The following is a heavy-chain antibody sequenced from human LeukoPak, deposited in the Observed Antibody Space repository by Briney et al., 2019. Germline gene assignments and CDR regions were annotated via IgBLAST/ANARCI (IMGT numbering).Heavy chain of an antibody. J-gene: IGHJ4*02. CDR1: GVSFTDYY. Sequence: PSETLSLTCAVYGVSFTDYYWGWIRQPPGKGLEWIGEINHGGSTNYNPSLKSRVTMSVDTSKKQLSLNLSSVTAADTAVYYCARRGQAGYLYWGQGTLVTVSS. CDR3: ARRGQAGYLY. V-gene: IGHV4-34*01. D-gene: IGHD5-18*01. CDR2: INHGGST.